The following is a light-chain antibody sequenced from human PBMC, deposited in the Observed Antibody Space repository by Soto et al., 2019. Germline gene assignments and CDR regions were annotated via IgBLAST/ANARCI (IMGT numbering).Light chain of an antibody. CDR1: QNIYSW. CDR2: DAS. V-gene: IGKV1-5*01. J-gene: IGKJ1*01. CDR3: QQYNSYSRT. Sequence: DIQMTQSPSTLSASVGDRVTITCRASQNIYSWLAWYQQKPGKAPKLLIYDASGLESGVPSRFSGSGSGTEFTLTISSLQPDDFATYYCQQYNSYSRTFGQGTKVEIK.